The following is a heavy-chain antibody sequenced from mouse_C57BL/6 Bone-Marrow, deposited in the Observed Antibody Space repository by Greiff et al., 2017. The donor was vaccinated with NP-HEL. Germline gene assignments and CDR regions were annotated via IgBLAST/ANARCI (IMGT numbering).Heavy chain of an antibody. Sequence: VQLQQSGPELVKPGASVKISCKASGYTFTDYYMNWVKQSHGKSLEWIGDINPNNGGTSYNQKFKGKATLTVDKSSSTAYMELRSLTSEYSAVYYCTYSYGSSLYYFDYWGQGTTLTVSS. D-gene: IGHD1-1*01. J-gene: IGHJ2*01. CDR3: TYSYGSSLYYFDY. CDR1: GYTFTDYY. V-gene: IGHV1-26*01. CDR2: INPNNGGT.